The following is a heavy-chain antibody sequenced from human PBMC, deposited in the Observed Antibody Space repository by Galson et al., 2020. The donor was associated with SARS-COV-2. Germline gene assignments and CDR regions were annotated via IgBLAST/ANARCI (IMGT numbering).Heavy chain of an antibody. V-gene: IGHV4-31*03. CDR1: GYSISDGAYY. CDR2: VFYRGRT. CDR3: ARDYHDYGPDDPFDV. Sequence: ASETLSLTCSVSGYSISDGAYYWTWIRQHPGKGLEWIGYVFYRGRTSYNPSLQSRVAISVDTSKNQFTLRLSSVTAADTAIYFCARDYHDYGPDDPFDVWGQGTVVTVSS. J-gene: IGHJ3*01. D-gene: IGHD3-10*01.